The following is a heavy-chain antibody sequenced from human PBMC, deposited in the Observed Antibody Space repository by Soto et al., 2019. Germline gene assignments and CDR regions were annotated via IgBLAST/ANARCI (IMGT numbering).Heavy chain of an antibody. V-gene: IGHV1-2*02. J-gene: IGHJ3*02. D-gene: IGHD6-13*01. Sequence: ASVKVSCKASGYTFTGYYMHWVRQAPGQGLEWMGWINPNSGGTNYAQKFQGRVTMARDASISTAYMELSRLRSDDTAVYYCAIPRYSSSWYLPTYDAFDIWGQGTMVTVSS. CDR3: AIPRYSSSWYLPTYDAFDI. CDR2: INPNSGGT. CDR1: GYTFTGYY.